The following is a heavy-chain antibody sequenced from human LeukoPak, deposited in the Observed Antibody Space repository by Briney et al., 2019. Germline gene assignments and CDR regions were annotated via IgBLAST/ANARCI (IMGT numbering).Heavy chain of an antibody. J-gene: IGHJ4*02. V-gene: IGHV3-30*01. CDR1: GFTFSSYA. D-gene: IGHD3-3*01. CDR3: ARAVGDFGTHLDY. CDR2: ISYDGSNK. Sequence: GGSLRLSCAASGFTFSSYAMHWVRQAPGKGLEWVAVISYDGSNKYYADSVKGRFTISRDNSKNTLYLQMNSLRAEDTGVYYCARAVGDFGTHLDYWGQGTLVTVSS.